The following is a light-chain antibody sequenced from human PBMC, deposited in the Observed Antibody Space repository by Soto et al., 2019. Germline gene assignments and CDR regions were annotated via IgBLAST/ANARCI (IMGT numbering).Light chain of an antibody. CDR3: TSYTSISTWV. J-gene: IGLJ3*02. CDR1: SSDVGGYNY. Sequence: QSVLTQPASVSGSPGQSITISCTGTSSDVGGYNYVSWYQQHPGKAPKLMIYDVSNRPSGVSNRFSGSKSGNTASLTISGLQADDEADYYCTSYTSISTWVFGGGTQLTVL. V-gene: IGLV2-14*03. CDR2: DVS.